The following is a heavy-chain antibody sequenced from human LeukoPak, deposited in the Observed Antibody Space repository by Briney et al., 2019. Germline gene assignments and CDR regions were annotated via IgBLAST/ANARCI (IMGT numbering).Heavy chain of an antibody. Sequence: GGSLRLSCAASGFTFSSYGMHWVRQAPGKGLEWVSAISGSGGSTYYADSVKGRFTISRDNSKNTLYLQMNSLRAEDTAVYYCAKDVRGDCAGAFDIWGQGTMVTVSS. CDR1: GFTFSSYG. CDR2: ISGSGGST. D-gene: IGHD2-21*02. J-gene: IGHJ3*02. V-gene: IGHV3-23*01. CDR3: AKDVRGDCAGAFDI.